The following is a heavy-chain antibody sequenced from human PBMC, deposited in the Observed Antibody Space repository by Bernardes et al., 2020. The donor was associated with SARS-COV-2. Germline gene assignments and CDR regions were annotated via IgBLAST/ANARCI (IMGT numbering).Heavy chain of an antibody. V-gene: IGHV4-59*01. CDR3: ARDVGSSGFPHYFDY. D-gene: IGHD6-19*01. CDR2: IYYSGST. Sequence: SETLSLTCTVSGGSISSYYWSWIRQPPGKGLEWIGYIYYSGSTNYNTSLKSRVTISVDTSKNQFSLKLSSVTAADTAVYYCARDVGSSGFPHYFDYWGQGTLVTVSS. J-gene: IGHJ4*02. CDR1: GGSISSYY.